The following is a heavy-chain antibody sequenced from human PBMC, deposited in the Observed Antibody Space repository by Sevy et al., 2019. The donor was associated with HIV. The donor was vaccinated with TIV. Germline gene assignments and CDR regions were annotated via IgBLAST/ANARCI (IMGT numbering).Heavy chain of an antibody. Sequence: GGSLRLSCAASGLIFSHYGMHWVRQAPGKGLEWVAFISFDGSNKYYVDYVKGRFTISSDNSKNTLYLQMNSLRTEDTALYYCAKNTAAAGTGGFDYWGQGTLVTVSS. CDR3: AKNTAAAGTGGFDY. V-gene: IGHV3-30*02. D-gene: IGHD6-13*01. CDR2: ISFDGSNK. J-gene: IGHJ4*02. CDR1: GLIFSHYG.